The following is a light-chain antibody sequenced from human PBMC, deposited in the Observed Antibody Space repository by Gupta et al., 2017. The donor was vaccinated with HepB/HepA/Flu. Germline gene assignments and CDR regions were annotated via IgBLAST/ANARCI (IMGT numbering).Light chain of an antibody. CDR1: QSLISSY. Sequence: LTQSPGTLSHPVVVRAALSCTASQSLISSYLAWYQQKPDQAPRLLIYGASSRATGIPDRFSGSGSGTDFTLTISRLEPEDFAVYYCQQYGSSPLTFGGGTKVEIK. CDR2: GAS. J-gene: IGKJ4*01. CDR3: QQYGSSPLT. V-gene: IGKV3-20*01.